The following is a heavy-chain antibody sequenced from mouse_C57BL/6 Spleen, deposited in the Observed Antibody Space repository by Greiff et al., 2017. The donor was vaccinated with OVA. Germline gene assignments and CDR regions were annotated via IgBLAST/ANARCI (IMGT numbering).Heavy chain of an antibody. Sequence: EVKLQESGGGLVKPGGSLKLSCAASGFTFSDYGMHWVRQAPEKGLEWVAYISSGSSTIYSADTVKGRFTISRDNDKNTLFLQMTSLRSEDTAMYYCARVNWDEYFDYWGQGTTLTVSS. D-gene: IGHD4-1*01. CDR1: GFTFSDYG. CDR2: ISSGSSTI. V-gene: IGHV5-17*01. J-gene: IGHJ2*01. CDR3: ARVNWDEYFDY.